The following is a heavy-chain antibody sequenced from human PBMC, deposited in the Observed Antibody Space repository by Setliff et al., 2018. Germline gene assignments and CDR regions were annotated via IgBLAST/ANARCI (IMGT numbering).Heavy chain of an antibody. CDR3: ARDEGSSYFYGMDV. CDR1: GGSISSYY. J-gene: IGHJ6*02. D-gene: IGHD6-13*01. CDR2: IYYSGST. V-gene: IGHV4-59*01. Sequence: PSETLSLTCTVSGGSISSYYWSWIRQPPGKGLEWIGYIYYSGSTNYNSSLKSRVTISVDTSKNQFSLKLSSVTAADTAVYYCARDEGSSYFYGMDVWGQGTTVTVSS.